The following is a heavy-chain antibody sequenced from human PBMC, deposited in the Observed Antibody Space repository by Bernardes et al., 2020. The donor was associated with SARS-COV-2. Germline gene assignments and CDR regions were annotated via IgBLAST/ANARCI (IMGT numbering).Heavy chain of an antibody. J-gene: IGHJ4*02. V-gene: IGHV3-74*01. CDR2: IYRDGPIT. CDR1: GFTFRQSW. Sequence: VGSLRLSCAASGFTFRQSWMHWVRQAPEPGLAWVSRIYRDGPITNYADAVKGRFTISRDNAKNTLYLQMNSLRAEDTAVYFCARGDCSNGVCSTFIYWGQGTLVTVSS. D-gene: IGHD2-8*01. CDR3: ARGDCSNGVCSTFIY.